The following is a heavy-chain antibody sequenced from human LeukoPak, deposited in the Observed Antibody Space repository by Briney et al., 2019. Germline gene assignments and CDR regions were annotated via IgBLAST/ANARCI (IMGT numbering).Heavy chain of an antibody. J-gene: IGHJ4*02. CDR1: GGSISSSDFY. CDR2: ISYSGNT. Sequence: PSETLSLTCTVSGGSISSSDFYWGWIRQPPGKGLEWIGSISYSGNTYYNPSLKSRVTISVDTSKNQFSLKLSSVTAADTAVYYCASQYYDYVWGSYRPFDYWGQGTLVTVSS. V-gene: IGHV4-39*01. CDR3: ASQYYDYVWGSYRPFDY. D-gene: IGHD3-16*02.